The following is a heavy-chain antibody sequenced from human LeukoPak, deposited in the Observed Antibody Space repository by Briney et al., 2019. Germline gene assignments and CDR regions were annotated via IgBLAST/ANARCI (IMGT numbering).Heavy chain of an antibody. CDR3: ARCPATYYDFWSGYYSWFDP. D-gene: IGHD3-3*01. CDR2: ISGSGDNT. CDR1: GFTFSSYT. Sequence: HPGGSLRLSCAASGFTFSSYTMKWVRQAPGKGLEWVSEISGSGDNTYYAESVKGRFTISRDNSKNTLFLQMNSLRAEDTAVYYCARCPATYYDFWSGYYSWFDPWGQGTLVTVSS. J-gene: IGHJ5*02. V-gene: IGHV3-23*01.